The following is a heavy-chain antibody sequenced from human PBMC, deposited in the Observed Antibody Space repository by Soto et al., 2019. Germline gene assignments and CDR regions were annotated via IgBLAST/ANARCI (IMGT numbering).Heavy chain of an antibody. CDR2: IIPIFGTA. D-gene: IGHD3-3*01. CDR1: GGTFSSYA. J-gene: IGHJ6*02. CDR3: ARVVDYDFWSGPTAYGMDV. Sequence: SVKVSCKASGGTFSSYAISWVRQAPGQGLEWMGGIIPIFGTANYAQKFQGRVTITADESTSTAYMELSSLRSEDTAVYYCARVVDYDFWSGPTAYGMDVWGQGTTVTVSS. V-gene: IGHV1-69*13.